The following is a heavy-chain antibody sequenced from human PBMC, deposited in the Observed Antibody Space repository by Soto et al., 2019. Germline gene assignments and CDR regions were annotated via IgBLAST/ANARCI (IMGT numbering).Heavy chain of an antibody. CDR2: ISGYNGNT. J-gene: IGHJ4*02. Sequence: ASVKVSCKASGYTLSYYAMSWVRQAPGQGLEWIGWISGYNGNTKNAQKLQGRVTLTTDTSTSTAYMELRSLRSDDTAVYYCARGALDFDYWGQGTLVTVSS. CDR3: ARGALDFDY. V-gene: IGHV1-18*01. CDR1: GYTLSYYA. D-gene: IGHD3-16*01.